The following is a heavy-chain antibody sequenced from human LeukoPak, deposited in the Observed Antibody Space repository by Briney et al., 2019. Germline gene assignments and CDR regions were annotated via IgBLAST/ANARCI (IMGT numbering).Heavy chain of an antibody. D-gene: IGHD2-2*01. V-gene: IGHV3-23*01. CDR3: ANPRWGDIVVVPAATNTGPYFDY. Sequence: GGSLRLSCAASGFTFSSYAMSWVRQAPGKGLEWVSAISGSGGSTYYADSVKGRFTISRDNSKNTLYLQMNSLRAEDTAVYYCANPRWGDIVVVPAATNTGPYFDYWGQGTLVTVSS. J-gene: IGHJ4*02. CDR1: GFTFSSYA. CDR2: ISGSGGST.